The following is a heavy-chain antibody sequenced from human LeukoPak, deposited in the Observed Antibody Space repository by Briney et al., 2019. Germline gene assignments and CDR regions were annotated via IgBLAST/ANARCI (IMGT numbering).Heavy chain of an antibody. D-gene: IGHD2-2*03. CDR1: GFAFSSYA. J-gene: IGHJ4*02. CDR2: ISGGITYI. Sequence: GGSLRLSCAASGFAFSSYAMNWVRQAPGKGLEWVSSISGGITYIYYADSVKGRFTISRDNTNNSVYLQMNGLRAEDTAIYYCARDGYCNSITCFDYWGQGTLVTVSS. V-gene: IGHV3-21*01. CDR3: ARDGYCNSITCFDY.